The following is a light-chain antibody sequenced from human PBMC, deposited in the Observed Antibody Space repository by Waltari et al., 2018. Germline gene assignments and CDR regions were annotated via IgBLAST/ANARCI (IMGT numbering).Light chain of an antibody. CDR2: DVS. CDR1: SSDFGAYKY. CDR3: SSYSSSTTRV. V-gene: IGLV2-14*03. Sequence: QSVLTQPASVSGSPGQSVSISCTGTSSDFGAYKYVSWYQQHPGKAPKLIIYDVSDRPSGVSDRFSGSKSGNTASLIISGLQAEDEADYYCSSYSSSTTRVFGGGTKLTVL. J-gene: IGLJ3*02.